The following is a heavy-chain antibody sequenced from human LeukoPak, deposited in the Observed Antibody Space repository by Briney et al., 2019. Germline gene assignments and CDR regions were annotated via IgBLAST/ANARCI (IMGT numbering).Heavy chain of an antibody. V-gene: IGHV3-21*01. Sequence: GGSRTLSRAVSGFSLSSYSMNWVRQAPGKVLEWVASIISSRSYIYYADSGKGRLTICRHTSKNSLYRQTDSLRAEDTAVYYCARGAVGVVVPAAQARFDPWGEGTLVTVSS. CDR3: ARGAVGVVVPAAQARFDP. CDR1: GFSLSSYS. J-gene: IGHJ5*02. D-gene: IGHD2-2*01. CDR2: IISSRSYI.